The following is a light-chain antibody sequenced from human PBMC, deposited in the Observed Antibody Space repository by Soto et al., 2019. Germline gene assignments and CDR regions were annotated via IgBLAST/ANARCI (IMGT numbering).Light chain of an antibody. V-gene: IGKV3-15*01. CDR2: DAS. CDR1: QSVNSN. CDR3: QQSNNWPKT. Sequence: EIVMTQSPATLSVSPGETATLSCRSSQSVNSNLAWYQQKPGQAPRLLISDASTRAAGLPARFSGSGSGTEFTLTISSLQSEDFAVYFCQQSNNWPKTFGNGTNVEIK. J-gene: IGKJ1*01.